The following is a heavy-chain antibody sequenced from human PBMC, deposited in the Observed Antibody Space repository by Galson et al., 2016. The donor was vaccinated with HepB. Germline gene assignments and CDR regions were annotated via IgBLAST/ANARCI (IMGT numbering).Heavy chain of an antibody. D-gene: IGHD5-18*01. Sequence: SETLSLTCTVSGGSINSSSFYWGWIRQPPGKGLEWIANIYFRGSTYYNPSLKSRLTISIDRSKNQFSLKLSSLTAADTAVYYCARAYSFGRYYFDYWGQGLLVTVSS. CDR2: IYFRGST. J-gene: IGHJ4*02. V-gene: IGHV4-39*07. CDR1: GGSINSSSFY. CDR3: ARAYSFGRYYFDY.